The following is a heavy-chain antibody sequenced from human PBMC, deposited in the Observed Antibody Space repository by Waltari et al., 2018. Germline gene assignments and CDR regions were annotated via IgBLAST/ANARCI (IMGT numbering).Heavy chain of an antibody. CDR2: IYHSGST. CDR3: ARGEYYDSSGYSQDDAFDI. D-gene: IGHD3-22*01. V-gene: IGHV4-30-2*01. Sequence: QLQLQESGSGLVQPSQTLSLPCAVSGGSFSSGGYSWSWIRQPPGKGLEWIGYIYHSGSTYYNPSLKSRVTISVDRSKNQFSLKPSSVTAADTAVYYCARGEYYDSSGYSQDDAFDIWGQGTMVTVSS. J-gene: IGHJ3*02. CDR1: GGSFSSGGYS.